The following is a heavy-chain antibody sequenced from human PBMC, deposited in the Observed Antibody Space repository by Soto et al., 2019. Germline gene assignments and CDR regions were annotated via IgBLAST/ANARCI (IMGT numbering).Heavy chain of an antibody. J-gene: IGHJ4*02. CDR3: AREGDGEMASSGPIDY. CDR2: IYYSGST. V-gene: IGHV4-31*03. D-gene: IGHD2-21*01. Sequence: QVQLQESGPGLVKPSQTLSLTCTVSGGSISSGGYYWSWIRQHPGKGLEWIGYIYYSGSTYYNPSLKSRVTISVDTSKNQCSLKLSSVTAADTAVYYCAREGDGEMASSGPIDYWGQGTLVTVSS. CDR1: GGSISSGGYY.